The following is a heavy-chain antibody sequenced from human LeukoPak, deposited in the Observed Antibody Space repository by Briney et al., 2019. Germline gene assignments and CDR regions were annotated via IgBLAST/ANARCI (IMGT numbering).Heavy chain of an antibody. CDR1: GGSISSSSHY. Sequence: SETLSLTCTVSGGSISSSSHYWGWIRQPPGKGLEWIGSIYYSGSTYYNPSLKSRVTISVDTSKNQFSLKLSSVTAANTAVYYCASLYDILTGRLDYWGQGTLVTVSS. V-gene: IGHV4-39*01. CDR2: IYYSGST. CDR3: ASLYDILTGRLDY. J-gene: IGHJ4*02. D-gene: IGHD3-9*01.